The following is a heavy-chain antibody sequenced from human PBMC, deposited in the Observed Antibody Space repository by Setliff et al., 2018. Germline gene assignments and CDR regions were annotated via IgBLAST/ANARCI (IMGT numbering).Heavy chain of an antibody. CDR1: GGSISSSSYY. CDR3: ARRGTSSSWFQGYFDY. D-gene: IGHD6-13*01. J-gene: IGHJ4*02. Sequence: ETLSLTCTVSGGSISSSSYYWGWIRQPPGKGLEWIGSIYYSGSTYYNPSLKSRVTISVDTSKNQFSLKLSSVTAADTAVYYCARRGTSSSWFQGYFDYWGQGTLVTVSS. CDR2: IYYSGST. V-gene: IGHV4-39*07.